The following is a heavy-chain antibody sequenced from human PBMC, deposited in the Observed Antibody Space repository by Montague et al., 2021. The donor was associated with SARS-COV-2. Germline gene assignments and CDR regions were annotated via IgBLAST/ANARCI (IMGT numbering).Heavy chain of an antibody. D-gene: IGHD3-10*01. CDR3: ARDRWFGEFDY. CDR1: GGSISSGSYY. J-gene: IGHJ4*02. Sequence: TLSLTCTVSGGSISSGSYYWSWIRQPAGKGLEWIGRIYTSGSTNYNPSLKSRVTISVDTSKNQLSLKLSSVTAADTAVYYCARDRWFGEFDYWGQGTLVTVSS. CDR2: IYTSGST. V-gene: IGHV4-61*02.